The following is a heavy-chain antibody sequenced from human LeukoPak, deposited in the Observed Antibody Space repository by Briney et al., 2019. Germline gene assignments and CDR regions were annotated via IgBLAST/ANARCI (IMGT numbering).Heavy chain of an antibody. J-gene: IGHJ1*01. V-gene: IGHV3-21*01. CDR3: ASGYSSGWYTRGSEYFQH. Sequence: PGGSLRLSCAASGCTFSSYSMNWVRQAPGKGLEWVSSISSSSSYIYYADSVQGRFTISRDNAKNSLYLQMNSLRAEDTAVYYCASGYSSGWYTRGSEYFQHWGQGTLVTVSS. CDR1: GCTFSSYS. CDR2: ISSSSSYI. D-gene: IGHD6-19*01.